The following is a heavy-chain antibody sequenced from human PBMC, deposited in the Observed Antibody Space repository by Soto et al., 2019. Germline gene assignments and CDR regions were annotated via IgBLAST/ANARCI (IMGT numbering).Heavy chain of an antibody. Sequence: GGSLRLSCAASGFTFSSYSISWVRQAPGKGLEWVSAIIGSGGSTYYADSVKGRFTISRDNSKNTLYLQMNSLRAEDTAVYYCALGGSSLGGHFQHWGQGTLVTVSS. J-gene: IGHJ1*01. CDR2: IIGSGGST. CDR3: ALGGSSLGGHFQH. V-gene: IGHV3-23*01. CDR1: GFTFSSYS. D-gene: IGHD1-26*01.